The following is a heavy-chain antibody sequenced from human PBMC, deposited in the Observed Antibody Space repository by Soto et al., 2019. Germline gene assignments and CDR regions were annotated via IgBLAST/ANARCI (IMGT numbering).Heavy chain of an antibody. CDR1: GYSISSGYY. CDR3: ARDRSNSPDLFDS. V-gene: IGHV4-38-2*02. D-gene: IGHD1-1*01. CDR2: IYHSGST. Sequence: SETLSLTCAVSGYSISSGYYWGWIRQPPGKGLEWIGSIYHSGSTYYNPSLKSRVTISVDTSKNQFSLRLNSVSAADTAVYYCARDRSNSPDLFDSWGQGTLVTVSS. J-gene: IGHJ4*02.